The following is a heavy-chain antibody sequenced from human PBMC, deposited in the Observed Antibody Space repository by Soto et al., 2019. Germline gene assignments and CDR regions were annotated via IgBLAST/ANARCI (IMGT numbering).Heavy chain of an antibody. Sequence: GGSLRLSCATSGFILSDCAMNWVRQAPGKGLEWVSYISSSSSVIDYADSVKGRFTVSRDNARNSLYLQMNSLRAEDTAVYYCAGDLSWGSNWYYYMDVWGKRDHGHRLL. V-gene: IGHV3-48*01. CDR1: GFILSDCA. D-gene: IGHD7-27*01. J-gene: IGHJ6*03. CDR3: AGDLSWGSNWYYYMDV. CDR2: ISSSSSVI.